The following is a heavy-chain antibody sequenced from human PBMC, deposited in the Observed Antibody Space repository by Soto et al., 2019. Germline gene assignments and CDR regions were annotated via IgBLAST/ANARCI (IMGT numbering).Heavy chain of an antibody. V-gene: IGHV1-18*01. CDR2: ISPYSGNT. Sequence: QVQLVQSGDEVRKPGSSVKVSCKASGYIFVNYGIAWVRPAPGPGLEWMGWISPYSGNTHYASKAQGRHTMTTDTSTSTSTMDLVSLTSDDTAVEYCAMVATYFTTTPLYVWGQGTSVTGSS. CDR1: GYIFVNYG. D-gene: IGHD5-12*01. J-gene: IGHJ6*02. CDR3: AMVATYFTTTPLYV.